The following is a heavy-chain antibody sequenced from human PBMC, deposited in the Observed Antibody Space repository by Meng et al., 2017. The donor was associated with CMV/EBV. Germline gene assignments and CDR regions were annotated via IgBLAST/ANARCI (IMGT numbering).Heavy chain of an antibody. V-gene: IGHV1-18*01. Sequence: ASVKVSCKASGYTFTSYGITWVRQAPGQGLEWMGWISAYNGNTNYAQKLQGRVTMTTDTSTSTAYMEQKSLRSDDTAVYYCARDRGGWELLYFDYWGQGTLVTVSS. CDR3: ARDRGGWELLYFDY. D-gene: IGHD1-26*01. CDR1: GYTFTSYG. J-gene: IGHJ4*02. CDR2: ISAYNGNT.